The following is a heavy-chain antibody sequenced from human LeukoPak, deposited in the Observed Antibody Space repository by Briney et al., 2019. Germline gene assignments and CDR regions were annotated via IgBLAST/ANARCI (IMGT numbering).Heavy chain of an antibody. J-gene: IGHJ4*02. D-gene: IGHD5-18*01. Sequence: GGSLRLSCAASVFTFSSYSMIGVRQAPGKGGEWVSSISSGSKYIYNADSVKGRFTISRDNAKNSLYLQMNSLRAEDTAVYYCARALSYSYGSMDFWGQGTLVIVSS. CDR3: ARALSYSYGSMDF. V-gene: IGHV3-21*01. CDR1: VFTFSSYS. CDR2: ISSGSKYI.